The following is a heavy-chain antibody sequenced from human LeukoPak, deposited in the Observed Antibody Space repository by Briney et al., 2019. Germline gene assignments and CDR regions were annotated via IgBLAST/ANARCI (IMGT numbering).Heavy chain of an antibody. CDR3: ARGRAIRGLNWFAP. CDR2: IYYSGGT. Sequence: SETLSLTCTVSSGSISTSNYYWGWIRQPPGKGLEWIGSIYYSGGTYYNPSLKSRVTISVDTSKNQFSLKLSSVTAADTAVYYCARGRAIRGLNWFAPWGQGPLVTVYS. J-gene: IGHJ5*02. D-gene: IGHD3-3*01. CDR1: SGSISTSNYY. V-gene: IGHV4-39*07.